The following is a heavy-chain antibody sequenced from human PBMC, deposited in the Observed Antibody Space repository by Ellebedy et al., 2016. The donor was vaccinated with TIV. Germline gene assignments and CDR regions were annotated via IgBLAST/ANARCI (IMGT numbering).Heavy chain of an antibody. CDR1: GFTFSSYG. J-gene: IGHJ3*02. CDR2: ISYDGSNK. CDR3: ARPQVGATPLGFDI. D-gene: IGHD1-26*01. V-gene: IGHV3-30*03. Sequence: GGSLRLSCAASGFTFSSYGMHWVRQAPGKGLEWVAVISYDGSNKYYADSVKGRFTISRDNAKNTLYLQMNSLRAEDTAVYYCARPQVGATPLGFDIWGQGTMVTVSS.